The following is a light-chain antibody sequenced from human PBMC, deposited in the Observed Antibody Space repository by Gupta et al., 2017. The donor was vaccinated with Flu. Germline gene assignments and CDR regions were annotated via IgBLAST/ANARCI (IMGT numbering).Light chain of an antibody. Sequence: ITISCTGTSNDVGGYNFVSWYQQHPGKAPKLMIYEVSDRPSGVSNRFSGSKSGNTASLTISGLQADAEADYYCSSKRSSSALAIFGGGTRLTVL. CDR3: SSKRSSSALAI. CDR1: SNDVGGYNF. J-gene: IGLJ2*01. CDR2: EVS. V-gene: IGLV2-14*01.